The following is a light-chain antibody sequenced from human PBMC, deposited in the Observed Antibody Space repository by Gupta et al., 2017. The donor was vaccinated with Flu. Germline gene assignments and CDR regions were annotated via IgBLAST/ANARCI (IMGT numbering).Light chain of an antibody. Sequence: QSALTQPASVSGSPGQSITISCIGTSSDVGSYNLVSWYQQHPGKAPKVMIYENNTRPSGVSSRFSGSKSGNTASLTISGLQAEDEADYYGCSYAGTTSYVFGAGTKVTVL. V-gene: IGLV2-23*01. CDR3: CSYAGTTSYV. CDR1: SSDVGSYNL. CDR2: ENN. J-gene: IGLJ1*01.